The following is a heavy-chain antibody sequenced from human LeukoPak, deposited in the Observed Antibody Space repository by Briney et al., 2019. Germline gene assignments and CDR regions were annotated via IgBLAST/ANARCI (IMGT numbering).Heavy chain of an antibody. CDR3: ARDPPSDYYYYYGMDV. J-gene: IGHJ6*02. V-gene: IGHV1-18*01. CDR2: ISAYNGNT. D-gene: IGHD3-3*01. CDR1: GYTFTSYG. Sequence: ASVKVSCKASGYTFTSYGISWVRQAPGQGLEWMGGISAYNGNTNYAQKLQGRVTMTTDTSTSTAYMELRSLRSDDTAVYYCARDPPSDYYYYYGMDVWGQGTTVTVSS.